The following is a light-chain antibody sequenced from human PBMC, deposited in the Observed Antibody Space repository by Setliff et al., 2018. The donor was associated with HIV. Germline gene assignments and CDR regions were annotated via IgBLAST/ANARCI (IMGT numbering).Light chain of an antibody. CDR3: CSYAGSSTYV. Sequence: QSVLTQPASVSGSPGQSITIPCTGTSSDVGNYNLVSWYQQHPGTAPKLIIYEVTKRPSGVSNRFSGSKSGNTASLTISGLQAEDESGYYCCSYAGSSTYVFGSGTKVTV. V-gene: IGLV2-23*02. J-gene: IGLJ1*01. CDR1: SSDVGNYNL. CDR2: EVT.